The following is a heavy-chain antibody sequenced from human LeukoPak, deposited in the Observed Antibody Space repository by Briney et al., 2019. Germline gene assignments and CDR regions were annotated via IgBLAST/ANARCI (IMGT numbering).Heavy chain of an antibody. CDR3: VRGTEIVVLAAARDAFDI. Sequence: GGSLRLSCSASGFPFSSYAMHWVRQAPGKGLEYVSAISSNGGTTYYAGSLKGRFTISRDNSKNTLFLQMSSLRAEDTAVYYCVRGTEIVVLAAARDAFDIWGQGTMVTVSS. CDR1: GFPFSSYA. V-gene: IGHV3-64D*09. D-gene: IGHD2-15*01. J-gene: IGHJ3*02. CDR2: ISSNGGTT.